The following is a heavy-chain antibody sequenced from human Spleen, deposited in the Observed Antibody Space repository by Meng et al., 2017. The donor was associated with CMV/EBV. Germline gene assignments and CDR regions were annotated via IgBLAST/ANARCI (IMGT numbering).Heavy chain of an antibody. J-gene: IGHJ4*02. Sequence: GGSLRLSCAASGFTFNNYAMSWVRQAPGKGLQWVSSIRSSGSSTHYADSVKGRFTISRDNSKKMLHLEMNSLRAEDTAVYYCARVSQGYCSTTTCYAAIDYWGQGTLVTVSS. V-gene: IGHV3-23*01. D-gene: IGHD2-2*01. CDR2: IRSSGSST. CDR1: GFTFNNYA. CDR3: ARVSQGYCSTTTCYAAIDY.